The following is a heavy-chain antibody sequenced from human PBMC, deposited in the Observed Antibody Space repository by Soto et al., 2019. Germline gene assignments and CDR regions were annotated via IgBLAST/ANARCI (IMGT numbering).Heavy chain of an antibody. V-gene: IGHV3-23*01. J-gene: IGHJ4*02. Sequence: EVQLLESGGGLVQPGGSLRLSCAASGFTFSSYVMSWVRQAPGKGLEWVSVISGSGGSTYYADSVKGRFTISRDNSKNTLYLQMNSLRAEDTAVYYCARRSSSWSFDYWGQGTLVTVSS. CDR3: ARRSSSWSFDY. D-gene: IGHD6-13*01. CDR2: ISGSGGST. CDR1: GFTFSSYV.